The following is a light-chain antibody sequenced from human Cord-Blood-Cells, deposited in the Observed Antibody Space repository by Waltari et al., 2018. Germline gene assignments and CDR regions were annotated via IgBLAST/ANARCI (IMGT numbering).Light chain of an antibody. V-gene: IGLV2-23*01. J-gene: IGLJ2*01. CDR1: SSDVGCYNI. CDR2: EGS. CDR3: CSYAGSSTPVV. Sequence: QSALTQPASVSGSPGQSITLSCTGTSSDVGCYNIVSWYQQHPGKAPKLMIDEGSKRPSGVSNRFSGSKSGNTASLTISGLQAEDEADYYCCSYAGSSTPVVVGGGTKLTVL.